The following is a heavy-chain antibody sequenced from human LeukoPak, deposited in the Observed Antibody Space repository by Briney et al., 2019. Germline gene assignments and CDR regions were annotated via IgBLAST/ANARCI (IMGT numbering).Heavy chain of an antibody. CDR1: GFTFSSYW. D-gene: IGHD3-3*01. CDR2: IKQDGSEK. CDR3: ARAPRSSGYGMDV. J-gene: IGHJ6*02. V-gene: IGHV3-7*01. Sequence: GGSLRLSCAASGFTFSSYWMSWVRQAPGKGLEWVANIKQDGSEKYYVDSVEGRFTISRDNAKNSLYLQMNSLRAEDTAVYYCARAPRSSGYGMDVWGQGTTVTVSS.